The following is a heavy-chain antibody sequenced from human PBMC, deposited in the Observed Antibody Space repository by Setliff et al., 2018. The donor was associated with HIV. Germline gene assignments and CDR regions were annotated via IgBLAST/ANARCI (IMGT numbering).Heavy chain of an antibody. CDR2: VHSNGDP. CDR1: GGSITNFY. J-gene: IGHJ4*02. CDR3: ARSYCVGSNCRYGLYYFDF. V-gene: IGHV4-4*07. Sequence: SETLSLTCSVSGGSITNFYWHWIRQTAGMRLEWIGRVHSNGDPNYSPPLKSRVTMSVDTSQSHVSLKLTSVTAADTAVYYCARSYCVGSNCRYGLYYFDFWGQGALVTVSS. D-gene: IGHD2-15*01.